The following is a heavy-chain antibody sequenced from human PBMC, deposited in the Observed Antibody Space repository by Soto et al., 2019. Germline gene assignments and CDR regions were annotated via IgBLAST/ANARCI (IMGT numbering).Heavy chain of an antibody. Sequence: EVQLLESGGGLVQPGGSLRLSCAASGFTFSSYAMSWVRQAPGKGLEWVSAISGSGGSTYYADSVKGRFTISRDNSKNTLYLQMNSLRAEDTAVYYCARAVGYCSSTSCYTETHFDYWGQGTLVTVSS. D-gene: IGHD2-2*02. CDR3: ARAVGYCSSTSCYTETHFDY. J-gene: IGHJ4*02. CDR2: ISGSGGST. V-gene: IGHV3-23*01. CDR1: GFTFSSYA.